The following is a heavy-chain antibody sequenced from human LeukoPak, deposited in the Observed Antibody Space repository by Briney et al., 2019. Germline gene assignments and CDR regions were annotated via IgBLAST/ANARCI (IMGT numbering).Heavy chain of an antibody. V-gene: IGHV4-61*01. J-gene: IGHJ4*02. D-gene: IGHD3-22*01. CDR1: GGSVSSGNYY. Sequence: SETLSLTCTVSGGSVSSGNYYWSWIRQPPWKGLEWIGYIYYSGDTNYNPSLKGRVTISVDTSKNQVSLKLSSVTAADTAVYYCARDPSGYFNYWGQGTLVTVSS. CDR2: IYYSGDT. CDR3: ARDPSGYFNY.